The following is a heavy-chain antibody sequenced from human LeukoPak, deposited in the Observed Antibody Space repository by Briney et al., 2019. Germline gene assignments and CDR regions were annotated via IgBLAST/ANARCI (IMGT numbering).Heavy chain of an antibody. CDR3: AREGDDILTGTKYYFDY. CDR2: INPNSGGT. Sequence: GASVKVSCKASGYTFTGYYMHWVRQAPGQGLEWMGWINPNSGGTNYAQKFQGRVTMTRDTSISTAYMELSRLRSDGTAVYYCAREGDDILTGTKYYFDYWGQGTLVTVSS. V-gene: IGHV1-2*02. J-gene: IGHJ4*02. D-gene: IGHD3-9*01. CDR1: GYTFTGYY.